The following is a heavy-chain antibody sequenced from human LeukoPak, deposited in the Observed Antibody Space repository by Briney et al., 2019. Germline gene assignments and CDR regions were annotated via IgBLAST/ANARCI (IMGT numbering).Heavy chain of an antibody. CDR3: ARGQSSWYFSVDY. Sequence: PEGSLRLSCAASGFTFSSYAMHWVRQAPGKGLEWVAVISYDGSNKYYADSVKGRFTISRDNSKNTLYLQMNSLRAEDTAVYYCARGQSSWYFSVDYWGQGTLVTVSS. CDR1: GFTFSSYA. V-gene: IGHV3-30-3*01. CDR2: ISYDGSNK. D-gene: IGHD6-13*01. J-gene: IGHJ4*02.